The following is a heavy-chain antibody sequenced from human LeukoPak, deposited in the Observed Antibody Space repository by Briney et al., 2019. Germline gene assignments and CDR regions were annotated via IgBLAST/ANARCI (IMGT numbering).Heavy chain of an antibody. D-gene: IGHD6-13*01. J-gene: IGHJ4*02. CDR2: ISGSGDST. Sequence: GGSLRPSCAASGFAFTSYAMTWVRQAPGKGLEWVSAISGSGDSTYYADSVKGRFTISRDISKNTLYLQMNSLRAEDTAVYYCAKDPSSSTKVRSADSWGQGTLVTVSS. CDR1: GFAFTSYA. CDR3: AKDPSSSTKVRSADS. V-gene: IGHV3-23*01.